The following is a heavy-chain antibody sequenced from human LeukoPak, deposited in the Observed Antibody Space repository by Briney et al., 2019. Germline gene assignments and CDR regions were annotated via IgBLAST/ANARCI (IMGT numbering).Heavy chain of an antibody. J-gene: IGHJ4*02. CDR3: ARARIPEYCSGGSCYQRGYYFDY. D-gene: IGHD2-15*01. CDR2: IYHSGST. V-gene: IGHV4-38-2*02. Sequence: ASETLSLTCTVSGYSISSGYYWGWIRQPPGKGLEWIGSIYHSGSTYYNPSLKSRVTISVDTSKNQFSLKLSSVTAADTAVYYCARARIPEYCSGGSCYQRGYYFDYWGQGTLVTVSS. CDR1: GYSISSGYY.